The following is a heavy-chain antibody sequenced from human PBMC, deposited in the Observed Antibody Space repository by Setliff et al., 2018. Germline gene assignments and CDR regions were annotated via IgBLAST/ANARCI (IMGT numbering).Heavy chain of an antibody. D-gene: IGHD2-15*01. V-gene: IGHV3-64*02. CDR2: ITANGGST. CDR3: ASFYCSGGRCYSGPLGY. CDR1: GFTFSSYA. Sequence: GESLKISCAASGFTFSSYAMYWVRQAPRKGLQYVSAITANGGSTYYADSVKGRFTISRDNSKNTLYLQMGSLRAEDMAVYYCASFYCSGGRCYSGPLGYWGQGTLVTVSS. J-gene: IGHJ4*02.